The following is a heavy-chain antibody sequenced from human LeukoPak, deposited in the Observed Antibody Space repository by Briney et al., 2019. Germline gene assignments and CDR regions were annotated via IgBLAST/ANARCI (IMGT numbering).Heavy chain of an antibody. CDR1: GGSISSYY. CDR3: ASGVGDLYYFDY. D-gene: IGHD2-21*02. Sequence: PSETLSLTXTVSGGSISSYYWSWIRQPPGKGLEWIGYIYYSGSTNYNPSLKSRVTISVDTSKNQFSLKLSSVTAADTAVYYCASGVGDLYYFDYWGQGTLVTVSS. V-gene: IGHV4-59*01. J-gene: IGHJ4*02. CDR2: IYYSGST.